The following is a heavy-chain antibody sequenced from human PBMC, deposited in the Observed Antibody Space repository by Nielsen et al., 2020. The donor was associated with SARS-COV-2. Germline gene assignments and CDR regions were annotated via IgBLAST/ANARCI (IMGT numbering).Heavy chain of an antibody. D-gene: IGHD1-1*01. V-gene: IGHV1-69*13. CDR1: GGTFSSYA. CDR3: ARDRNEWSQFYYYYYMDV. CDR2: IIPIFGTA. Sequence: SVKVSCKASGGTFSSYAISRVRQAPGQGLEWMGGIIPIFGTANYAQKFQGRVTITADESTSTAYTELSSLRSEDTAVYYCARDRNEWSQFYYYYYMDVWGKGTTVTVSS. J-gene: IGHJ6*03.